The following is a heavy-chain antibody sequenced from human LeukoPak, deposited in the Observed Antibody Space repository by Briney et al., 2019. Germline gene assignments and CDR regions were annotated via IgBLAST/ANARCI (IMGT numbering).Heavy chain of an antibody. V-gene: IGHV3-33*01. CDR3: ARGRGMITFGGVIVPIDY. Sequence: GGSLRLSCAASGFTFSSYGLHWVRQAPGKGLEWVAVIWYDGGNKYYADSVKGRFTISRDNSKNTLCLQMNSLRAEDTAVYYCARGRGMITFGGVIVPIDYWGQGTLITVSS. CDR2: IWYDGGNK. J-gene: IGHJ4*02. D-gene: IGHD3-16*02. CDR1: GFTFSSYG.